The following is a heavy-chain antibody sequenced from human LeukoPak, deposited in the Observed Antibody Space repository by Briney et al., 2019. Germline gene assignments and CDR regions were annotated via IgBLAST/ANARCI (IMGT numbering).Heavy chain of an antibody. CDR3: ARAWYGSSWLVDY. CDR1: GGSISSYF. Sequence: SETLSLTCTVSGGSISSYFWSWIRQPPGKGLEWIGYIYYSGSTNYNPSLKSRVTISVDTSKNQFSLKLNSVTAADTAVYYCARAWYGSSWLVDYWGQGTLVTVSS. V-gene: IGHV4-59*01. D-gene: IGHD6-13*01. J-gene: IGHJ4*02. CDR2: IYYSGST.